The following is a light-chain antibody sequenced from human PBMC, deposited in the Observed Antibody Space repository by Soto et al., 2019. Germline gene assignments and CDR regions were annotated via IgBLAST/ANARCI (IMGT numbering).Light chain of an antibody. CDR3: QQRSNWTLT. CDR2: DAS. V-gene: IGKV3-11*01. CDR1: QSVSSY. Sequence: EIVFTQSPGTRSFWPGEIATLSCRASQSVSSYLAWYQQKPGQAPRLLIYDASNTATGIPARFSGSGSGTDFTLTISSLEPEDFAVYYCQQRSNWTLTFGGGTKVDIK. J-gene: IGKJ4*01.